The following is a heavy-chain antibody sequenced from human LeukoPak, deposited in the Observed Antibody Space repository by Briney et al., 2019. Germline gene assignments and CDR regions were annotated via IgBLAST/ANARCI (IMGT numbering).Heavy chain of an antibody. D-gene: IGHD7-27*01. CDR2: IDPHGTIM. CDR3: ARDFDWGSGL. Sequence: GGSLRLSCAPSAFTFSTYRMHWVRQAPGKGLVWVSRIDPHGTIMFYADSVKGRFTISRDNAKNTVYLQMNSLRAEDTAVYYCARDFDWGSGLWGQGTLVTVSS. V-gene: IGHV3-74*01. J-gene: IGHJ4*02. CDR1: AFTFSTYR.